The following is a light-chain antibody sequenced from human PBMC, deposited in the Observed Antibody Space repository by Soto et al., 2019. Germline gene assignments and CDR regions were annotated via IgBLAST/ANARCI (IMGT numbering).Light chain of an antibody. CDR1: QSVLYSSNNKNY. J-gene: IGKJ4*01. CDR3: QQSYSTPPT. Sequence: DIVMTQSPDSLAVSLGERATINCKSSQSVLYSSNNKNYLAWYQQKPGQPPKLLIYWASTRESGVPDRFSGRGSGTDFTLTISSLQAEDVAVYYCQQSYSTPPTFGGGTKVEIK. V-gene: IGKV4-1*01. CDR2: WAS.